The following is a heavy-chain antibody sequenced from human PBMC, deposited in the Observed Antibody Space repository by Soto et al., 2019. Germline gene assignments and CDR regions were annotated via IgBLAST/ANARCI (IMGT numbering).Heavy chain of an antibody. CDR2: IYYDGTT. Sequence: QVQLQESGPGLVKHSETLSLTCTVSGGSISSGYYYWTWIRQPPGKGLEWLGYIYYDGTTYYNPFLKSRLTMSIDTSKNQFSLKLNSLTAADTAVYYCARDRRWLSRGPNNWFDPWGQGTLVTVSS. D-gene: IGHD2-21*01. CDR3: ARDRRWLSRGPNNWFDP. V-gene: IGHV4-30-4*08. J-gene: IGHJ5*02. CDR1: GGSISSGYYY.